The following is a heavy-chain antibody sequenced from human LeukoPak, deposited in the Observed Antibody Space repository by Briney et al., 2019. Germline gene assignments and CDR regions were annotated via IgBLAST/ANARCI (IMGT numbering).Heavy chain of an antibody. CDR1: GFTFSDYY. V-gene: IGHV3-11*04. CDR2: ISSSSSTI. Sequence: GGSLRLSCAVSGFTFSDYYMSWIRQAPGKGLEWVSYISSSSSTIYYADSVKGRFTISRDNAKNSLYLQMNSLRAEDTAVYYCARGRIEYSSGYSDYWGQGTLVTVSS. D-gene: IGHD3-22*01. CDR3: ARGRIEYSSGYSDY. J-gene: IGHJ4*02.